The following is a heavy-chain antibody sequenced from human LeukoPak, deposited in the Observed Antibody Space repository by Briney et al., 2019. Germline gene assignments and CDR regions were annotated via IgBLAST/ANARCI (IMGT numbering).Heavy chain of an antibody. V-gene: IGHV4-34*01. CDR2: INHSGST. CDR1: GGSFSGYY. J-gene: IGHJ5*02. Sequence: SETLSLTCAVYGGSFSGYYWSWIRQLPGKGLEWIGEINHSGSTNYNPSLKSRVTISVDTSKNQFSLKLSSVTAADTAVYYCARYYCSGGSCYSWWFDPWGQGTLVTVSS. D-gene: IGHD2-15*01. CDR3: ARYYCSGGSCYSWWFDP.